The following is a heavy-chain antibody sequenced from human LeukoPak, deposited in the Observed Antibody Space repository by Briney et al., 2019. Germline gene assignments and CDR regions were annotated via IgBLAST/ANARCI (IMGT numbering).Heavy chain of an antibody. CDR3: ARASRWLAFDT. J-gene: IGHJ4*02. CDR2: IYNGDNT. V-gene: IGHV3-66*01. CDR1: RFTVATNH. D-gene: IGHD6-19*01. Sequence: GGSLRLSCAASRFTVATNHMNWVRQAPGKGLEWVSVIYNGDNTADADSLKGRFTDSRDKSKNTLYPQMHSVRAEDTAVYFCARASRWLAFDTWGQGTLVTVSS.